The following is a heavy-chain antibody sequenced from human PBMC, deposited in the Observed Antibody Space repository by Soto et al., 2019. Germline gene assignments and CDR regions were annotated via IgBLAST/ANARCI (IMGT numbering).Heavy chain of an antibody. D-gene: IGHD4-17*01. V-gene: IGHV4-30-4*01. CDR3: ARGNRYDYGEPLAPGDYYYGMDV. J-gene: IGHJ6*02. CDR1: GGSISSGDYY. Sequence: PSETLSLTCTVSGGSISSGDYYWSWIRQPPGKGLEWIGYIYYSGSTYYNPSLKSRVTISVDTSKNQFSLKLSSVTAADTAVYYCARGNRYDYGEPLAPGDYYYGMDVWGQGTTVTVSS. CDR2: IYYSGST.